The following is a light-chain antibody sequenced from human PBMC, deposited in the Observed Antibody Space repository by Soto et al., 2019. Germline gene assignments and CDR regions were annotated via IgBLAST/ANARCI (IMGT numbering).Light chain of an antibody. CDR1: SSDVGGYNY. J-gene: IGLJ2*01. CDR2: EVS. Sequence: QYALTQPPSASGSPGQSVTISCTGTSSDVGGYNYVSWYQQHPGKAPKLIMYEVSQRPSGVPDRFSGSKSGNTASLTVSGLQAEDEADYYCMSFADSPHVVIGGGTKLTVL. CDR3: MSFADSPHVV. V-gene: IGLV2-8*01.